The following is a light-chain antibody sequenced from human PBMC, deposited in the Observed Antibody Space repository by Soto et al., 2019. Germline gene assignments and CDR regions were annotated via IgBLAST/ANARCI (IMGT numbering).Light chain of an antibody. CDR3: QSYDNSLSGYV. Sequence: QSVLTRQPSVSGAPGQRVTISCTGSSSNIGTGYDVHWYQQLPGTAPKLLIYGNSNRPSGVPDRISGSKSGTSASLAITGLQAEDEADYYCQSYDNSLSGYVFGTGTKLTVL. V-gene: IGLV1-40*01. CDR1: SSNIGTGYD. CDR2: GNS. J-gene: IGLJ1*01.